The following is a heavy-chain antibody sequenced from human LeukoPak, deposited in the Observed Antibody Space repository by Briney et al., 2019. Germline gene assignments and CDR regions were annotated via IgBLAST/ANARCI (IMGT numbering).Heavy chain of an antibody. CDR2: ISGSGGST. J-gene: IGHJ4*02. Sequence: GGSLRLSCAASGFTFSSYAMSWVRQAPGKGLEWVSAISGSGGSTYYADSVKGRFTISRDNSKNALYLRMNSLRAEDTAVYYCAKDPSSSRTNWGQGTLVTVSS. V-gene: IGHV3-23*01. D-gene: IGHD6-13*01. CDR1: GFTFSSYA. CDR3: AKDPSSSRTN.